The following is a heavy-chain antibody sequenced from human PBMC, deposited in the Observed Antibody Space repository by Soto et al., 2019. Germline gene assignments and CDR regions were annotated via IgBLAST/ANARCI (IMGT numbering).Heavy chain of an antibody. CDR3: ATGHRGLTGTTVVVTVPGWFDP. D-gene: IGHD2-21*02. Sequence: GGSLRLSCAASGFIFRSYSMAWVRQAPGKGLEWLSYITSSSAYIYYADSVRGRFTISRDNSNNMLYLEMNSLRPEDTAVYYCATGHRGLTGTTVVVTVPGWFDPWGQGALVTVSS. V-gene: IGHV3-21*01. J-gene: IGHJ5*02. CDR2: ITSSSAYI. CDR1: GFIFRSYS.